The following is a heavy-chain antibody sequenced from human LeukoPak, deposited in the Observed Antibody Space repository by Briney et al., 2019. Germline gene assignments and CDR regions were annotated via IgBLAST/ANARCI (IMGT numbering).Heavy chain of an antibody. V-gene: IGHV1-46*01. CDR3: AADDYGDYAGY. D-gene: IGHD4-17*01. J-gene: IGHJ4*02. Sequence: ASAKVSCKASGYTFTSYYMHWVRQAPGQGLEWMGIINPSGGSTSYAQKFQGRVTMTRDTSTSTAYMELSSLRSEDTAVYYCAADDYGDYAGYWGQGTLVTVSS. CDR1: GYTFTSYY. CDR2: INPSGGST.